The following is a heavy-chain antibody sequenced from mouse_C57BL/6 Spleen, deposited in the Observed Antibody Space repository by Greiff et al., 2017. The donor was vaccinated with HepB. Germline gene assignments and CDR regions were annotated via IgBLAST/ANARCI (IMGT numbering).Heavy chain of an antibody. CDR2: ISSGSSTI. CDR3: ARRSSYLLWYFDV. V-gene: IGHV5-17*01. D-gene: IGHD1-1*01. CDR1: GFTFSDYG. J-gene: IGHJ1*03. Sequence: EVKLVESGGGLVKPGGSLKLSCAASGFTFSDYGMHWVRQAPEKGLEWVAYISSGSSTIYYADTVKGRFTISRDNAKNTLFLQMTSLRSEDTAMYYCARRSSYLLWYFDVWGTGTTVTVSS.